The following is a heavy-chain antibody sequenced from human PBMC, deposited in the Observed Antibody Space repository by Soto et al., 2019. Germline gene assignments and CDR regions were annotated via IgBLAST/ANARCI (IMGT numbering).Heavy chain of an antibody. D-gene: IGHD1-26*01. CDR2: IRQDGSEK. V-gene: IGHV3-7*01. J-gene: IGHJ4*02. Sequence: PGGSLRLSCAVYGFTFSSCWMSWVRQAPGKGLEWVANIRQDGSEKYYVDSVKGRFTISRDNAKNSLFLQMNSLRAEDTAVYYRARSYPAYSSNPFDYWGQGTLVTVSS. CDR3: ARSYPAYSSNPFDY. CDR1: GFTFSSCW.